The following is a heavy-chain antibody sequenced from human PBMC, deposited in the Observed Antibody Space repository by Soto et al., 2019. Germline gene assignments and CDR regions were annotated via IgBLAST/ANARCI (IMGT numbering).Heavy chain of an antibody. CDR2: IKSKTDGGTT. CDR1: GFSFSNAW. Sequence: EVQLVESGGGLVKPGGSRRLSCAAYGFSFSNAWMSWVRQAPGKGLEWVGRIKSKTDGGTTDYAAPVKGRFTISRDDSKNMLYLQMDSMKTADTAVYYCATDRLLVAAASDYWGQGTLVTVSS. D-gene: IGHD2-2*01. J-gene: IGHJ4*02. CDR3: ATDRLLVAAASDY. V-gene: IGHV3-15*01.